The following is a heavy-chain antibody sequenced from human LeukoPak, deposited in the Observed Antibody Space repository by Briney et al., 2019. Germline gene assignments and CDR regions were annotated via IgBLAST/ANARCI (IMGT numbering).Heavy chain of an antibody. V-gene: IGHV3-30-3*01. CDR1: GFTLSSYA. CDR3: AKVLFEKGHCSGGSCSRFVGYYYGMDV. J-gene: IGHJ6*02. Sequence: HPGGSLRLSCAASGFTLSSYAMHWVRQAPGKGLEWVAVISYDGSNKYYADSVKGRFTISRDNSKNTLYLQMNSLRAEDTAVYYCAKVLFEKGHCSGGSCSRFVGYYYGMDVWGQGTTVTVSS. D-gene: IGHD2-15*01. CDR2: ISYDGSNK.